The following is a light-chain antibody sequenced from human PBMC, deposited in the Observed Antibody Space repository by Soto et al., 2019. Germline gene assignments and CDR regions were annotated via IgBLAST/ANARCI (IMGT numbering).Light chain of an antibody. V-gene: IGLV1-44*01. Sequence: QSVLTQPPSASGTPGQRGIISCSGSSSNIGSYAVTWYRQLPGTAPNLLIYGQSQRPSGVPDRFSGSKSGTSASLAISGLQSEDEADYYCAVWDDSLGGRAFGGGTKLTVL. CDR3: AVWDDSLGGRA. J-gene: IGLJ2*01. CDR1: SSNIGSYA. CDR2: GQS.